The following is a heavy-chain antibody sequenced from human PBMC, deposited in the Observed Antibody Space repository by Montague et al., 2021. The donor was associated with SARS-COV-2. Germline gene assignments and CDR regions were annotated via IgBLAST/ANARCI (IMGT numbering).Heavy chain of an antibody. D-gene: IGHD2-8*01. CDR3: ARARGGRAVLIITYYYYQGMEV. Sequence: SETLSLTCAVYGSSFNDYFWTWTRQPTGKGLEWIGEINHDGSTNYNPSHKSRLTISVDTSKNQFSLNLTSVTAADAAVYYCARARGGRAVLIITYYYYQGMEVWGQGTTVTVSS. CDR1: GSSFNDYF. V-gene: IGHV4-34*01. CDR2: INHDGST. J-gene: IGHJ6*02.